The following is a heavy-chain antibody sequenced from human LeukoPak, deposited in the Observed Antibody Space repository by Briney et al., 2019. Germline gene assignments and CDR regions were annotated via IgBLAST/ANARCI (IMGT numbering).Heavy chain of an antibody. J-gene: IGHJ4*02. CDR1: GGSIYSVTYY. CDR3: ARRYSSGWAIPYYFDY. V-gene: IGHV4-61*01. CDR2: IYYSGST. Sequence: SETLSLTCSVSGGSIYSVTYYWSWIRQPPGKGLEWIGYIYYSGSTNYNPSLKSRVTISVDTSKNQFSLKLSSVTAADTAVYYCARRYSSGWAIPYYFDYWGQGTLVTVSS. D-gene: IGHD6-19*01.